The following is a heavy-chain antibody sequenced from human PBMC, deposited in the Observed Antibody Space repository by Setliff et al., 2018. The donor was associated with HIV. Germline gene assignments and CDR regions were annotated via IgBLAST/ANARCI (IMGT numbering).Heavy chain of an antibody. CDR2: ISSSSDYI. V-gene: IGHV3-21*01. Sequence: KPGGSLRLSCAVSGFTFSSYSMNWVRQAPGKGLEWVSSISSSSDYIYYADSVEGRFIISRDNAKNTLNVQMNSLKDEDTAVYYCAREKSPGAEYFPHWGQGTLVTVSS. J-gene: IGHJ1*01. CDR3: AREKSPGAEYFPH. CDR1: GFTFSSYS.